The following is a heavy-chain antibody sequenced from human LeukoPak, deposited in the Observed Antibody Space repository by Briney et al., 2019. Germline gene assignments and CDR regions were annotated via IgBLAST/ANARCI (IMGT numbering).Heavy chain of an antibody. D-gene: IGHD3-10*01. Sequence: ASVKVSCKASGYTFTGYYMHWVRQAPGQGLEWMGRINPNSGGTNYAQKFQGRVTMTRDTSISTAYVELSRLRSDDTAVYYCASVNYYGSGSRDFWGQGTLVTVSS. CDR2: INPNSGGT. CDR3: ASVNYYGSGSRDF. CDR1: GYTFTGYY. V-gene: IGHV1-2*06. J-gene: IGHJ4*02.